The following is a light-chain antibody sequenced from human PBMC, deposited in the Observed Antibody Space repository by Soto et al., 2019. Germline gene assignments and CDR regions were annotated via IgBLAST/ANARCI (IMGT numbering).Light chain of an antibody. CDR3: IQDYNYPLT. CDR2: DAS. CDR1: QSVSSN. J-gene: IGKJ4*01. V-gene: IGKV3-15*01. Sequence: IVMTQSPATLSVSPGARATLSCRASQSVSSNLAWYQQKPGQAPRLLIYDASTRATGVPARFSGSGSGTEFTLTISSLQSEDFATYYCIQDYNYPLTFGGGTKVDI.